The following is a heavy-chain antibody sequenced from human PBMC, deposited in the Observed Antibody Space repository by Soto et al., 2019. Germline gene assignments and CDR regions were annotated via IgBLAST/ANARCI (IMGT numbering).Heavy chain of an antibody. V-gene: IGHV4-59*12. CDR1: GASISGYF. CDR2: IYYNGGT. J-gene: IGHJ4*02. CDR3: AKCISALGPIVY. Sequence: PSETLSLTCTVSGASISGYFWTWIRQPPGKGLEWIGYIYYNGGTDYNPSLKIRVTISVDKSKNQFSLKLSSTTPADTAVHDCAKCISALGPIVYWGQGSLVTVSS. D-gene: IGHD6-6*01.